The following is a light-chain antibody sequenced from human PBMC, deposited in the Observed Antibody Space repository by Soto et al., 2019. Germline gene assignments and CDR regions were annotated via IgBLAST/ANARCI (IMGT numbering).Light chain of an antibody. CDR1: QSVSSN. Sequence: EIVMTQSPTTLSVSPGERATLSCRASQSVSSNLAWHQQKPGQAPRLLIYGASTRATGIPARFSGSGSGTEFTLTMSSLQSEDFAVYFCQQYNKWPRTFGQGTKVDIK. V-gene: IGKV3-15*01. CDR2: GAS. CDR3: QQYNKWPRT. J-gene: IGKJ1*01.